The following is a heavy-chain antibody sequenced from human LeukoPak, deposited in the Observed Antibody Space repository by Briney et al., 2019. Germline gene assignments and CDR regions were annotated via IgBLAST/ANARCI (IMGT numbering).Heavy chain of an antibody. Sequence: ASVRVSCKASGYTFTAYYMYWVRQAPGQGLEWMGRINPNSGGTNYAQNFQGRVTMTRDTSISTAYMELSRLRSDDTAVYYCAKFVTITGTTDSWGQGTLVTVSS. CDR3: AKFVTITGTTDS. D-gene: IGHD1-7*01. CDR1: GYTFTAYY. V-gene: IGHV1-2*06. J-gene: IGHJ4*02. CDR2: INPNSGGT.